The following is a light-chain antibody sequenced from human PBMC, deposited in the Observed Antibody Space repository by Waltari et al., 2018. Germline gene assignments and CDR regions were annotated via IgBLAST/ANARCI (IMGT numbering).Light chain of an antibody. V-gene: IGLV2-11*01. CDR3: CSYAGFYTYV. CDR1: SSHVRGCNY. Sequence: QSALTQPRSVSGSPGQSVTSPCTGTSSHVRGCNYVACFQQHPVEAPKLIIYDVTKRPSGVPGRFSGSKSGNTASLTISGLQAEDDSDYYCCSYAGFYTYVFGTGTKVTVL. CDR2: DVT. J-gene: IGLJ1*01.